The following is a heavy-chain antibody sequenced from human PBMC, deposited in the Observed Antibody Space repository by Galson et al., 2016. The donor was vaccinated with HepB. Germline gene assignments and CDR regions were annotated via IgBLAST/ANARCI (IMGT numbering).Heavy chain of an antibody. V-gene: IGHV4-31*03. J-gene: IGHJ1*01. CDR1: GGSISSGGYY. CDR2: IFYSGSS. CDR3: TSGLVRGVISF. D-gene: IGHD3-10*01. Sequence: TLSLTCSVSGGSISSGGYYWSWIRQHPGKGLEWIGYIFYSGSSYYNPSLKSRVTISVDTSKNQFSLKRSSVTAADPAVYHCTSGLVRGVISFWGQGFLVSVSS.